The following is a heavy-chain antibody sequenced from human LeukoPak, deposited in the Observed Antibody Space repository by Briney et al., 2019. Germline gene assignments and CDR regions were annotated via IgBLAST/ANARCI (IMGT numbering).Heavy chain of an antibody. J-gene: IGHJ4*02. CDR1: GYTFTRYY. CDR2: INPNSGGT. CDR3: ARDLGHYYDSSGNYIAGDY. V-gene: IGHV1-2*02. D-gene: IGHD3-22*01. Sequence: GASVKVSCKASGYTFTRYYMHWVRQAPGQGLEWMGWINPNSGGTNYAQKFQGRVTMTRDTSISTAYMELSRLRSDDTAVYYCARDLGHYYDSSGNYIAGDYWGQGTLVTVSS.